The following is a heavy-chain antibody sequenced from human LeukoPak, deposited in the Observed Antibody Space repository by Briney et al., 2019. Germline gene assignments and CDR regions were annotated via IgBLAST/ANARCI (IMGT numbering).Heavy chain of an antibody. J-gene: IGHJ4*02. D-gene: IGHD3-9*01. CDR2: INSAASST. CDR3: AVLDVALPFDD. Sequence: PRASLRLSCAASGFTFSSYWMHWVRQAPGKGLVWVSRINSAASSTNYADSVRGRFTISRDNAKNTLYLQMNSLRVEDTAVYYCAVLDVALPFDDWGQGTLVTVSS. V-gene: IGHV3-74*01. CDR1: GFTFSSYW.